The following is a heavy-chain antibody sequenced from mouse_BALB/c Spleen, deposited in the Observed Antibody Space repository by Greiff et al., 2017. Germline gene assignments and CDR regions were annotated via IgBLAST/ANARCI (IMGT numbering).Heavy chain of an antibody. CDR1: GFSLTSYG. J-gene: IGHJ1*01. CDR2: IWAGGST. D-gene: IGHD1-1*01. V-gene: IGHV2-9*02. Sequence: VMLVESGPGLVAPSQSLSITCTVSGFSLTSYGVHWVRQPPGKGLEWLGVIWAGGSTNYNSALMSRLSISKDNSKSQVFLKMNSLQTDDTAMYYCARESYYRSRSYWYFDVWGAGTTVTVSS. CDR3: ARESYYRSRSYWYFDV.